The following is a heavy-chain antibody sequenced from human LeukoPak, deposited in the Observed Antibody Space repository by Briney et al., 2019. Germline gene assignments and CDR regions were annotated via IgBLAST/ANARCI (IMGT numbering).Heavy chain of an antibody. CDR1: GFTFSSYG. CDR3: ARDLSPKNLRGDPLDY. J-gene: IGHJ4*02. Sequence: PGGSLRLSCAASGFTFSSYGMHWVRQAPGKGLEWVAVIWYDGSNKYYADSVKGRFTISRDNSKNTLFLQMNSLRAEDTAVYYCARDLSPKNLRGDPLDYWGQGTLVTVSS. V-gene: IGHV3-33*08. D-gene: IGHD3-10*01. CDR2: IWYDGSNK.